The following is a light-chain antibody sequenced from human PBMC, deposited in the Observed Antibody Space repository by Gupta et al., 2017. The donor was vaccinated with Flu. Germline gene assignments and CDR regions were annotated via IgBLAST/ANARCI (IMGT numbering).Light chain of an antibody. V-gene: IGKV3-20*01. Sequence: LSLSPGERATLSCRASQGVTSTYFAWYQQKPGQAPRLLIYGASRRATGIPDRFSGSGSGTDFTLTISRLEPEDFAVYYCQQYGGSLPYTFGQGTKLEIK. CDR1: QGVTSTY. J-gene: IGKJ2*01. CDR2: GAS. CDR3: QQYGGSLPYT.